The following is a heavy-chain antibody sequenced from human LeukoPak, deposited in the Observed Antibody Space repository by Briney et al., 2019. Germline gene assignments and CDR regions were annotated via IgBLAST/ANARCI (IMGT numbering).Heavy chain of an antibody. D-gene: IGHD2-2*02. Sequence: GGSLKLSCAASGFTFSDSAIHWVRQATGKGLEWVGRIRSKADAYATTYAASLKGRFTISRDDSRNRAYLQMSSLRTEDTAVYYCASTFAAPAIRWEYYDYWGQGSLVTVSS. CDR2: IRSKADAYAT. V-gene: IGHV3-73*01. CDR3: ASTFAAPAIRWEYYDY. CDR1: GFTFSDSA. J-gene: IGHJ4*02.